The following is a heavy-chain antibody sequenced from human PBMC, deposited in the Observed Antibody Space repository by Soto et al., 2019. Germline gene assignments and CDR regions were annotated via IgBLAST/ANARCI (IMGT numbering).Heavy chain of an antibody. CDR1: GFTLSNTG. Sequence: QVQLVESGGGVVQPGTSLRLSCVVSGFTLSNTGVHWVRQAPGKGLEWVAMISHDGFSQHYVDSVRGRFTISRDNSKNTLYLQMDRLRPEDTSVYYCSKDWVSSGWFNWFDSWVKGTLVIVSS. V-gene: IGHV3-30*18. CDR2: ISHDGFSQ. D-gene: IGHD6-13*01. J-gene: IGHJ5*01. CDR3: SKDWVSSGWFNWFDS.